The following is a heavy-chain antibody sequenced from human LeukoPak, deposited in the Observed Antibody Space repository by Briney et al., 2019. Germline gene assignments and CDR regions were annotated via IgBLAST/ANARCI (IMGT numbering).Heavy chain of an antibody. V-gene: IGHV3-23*01. CDR1: GFTFSSYA. CDR3: AREPGITMVRGVIIKNY. CDR2: ISGSGDTT. J-gene: IGHJ4*02. D-gene: IGHD3-10*01. Sequence: GSLRLSCVASGFTFSSYALSWVRQAPGKGLEWVSAISGSGDTTFYADSVKGRFTISRDNSKNSLYLQMNSLRDEDTAVYYCAREPGITMVRGVIIKNYWGQGTLVTVSS.